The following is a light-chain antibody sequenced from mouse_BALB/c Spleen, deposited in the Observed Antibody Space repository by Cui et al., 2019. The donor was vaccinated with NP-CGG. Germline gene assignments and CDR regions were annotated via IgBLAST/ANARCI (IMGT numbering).Light chain of an antibody. J-gene: IGLJ1*01. CDR2: GYN. CDR1: TGSHTTSNQ. V-gene: IGLV1*02. Sequence: QAVVTQESALTTSPGETVTLTSRPSTGSHTTSNQANWVQKKPDHLFIGQIGGYNQPVPSVPGRFSSSLDGGKAALTITGAKTEDGAIKFCGLWYNKPWVFGGGTKLTVL. CDR3: GLWYNKPWV.